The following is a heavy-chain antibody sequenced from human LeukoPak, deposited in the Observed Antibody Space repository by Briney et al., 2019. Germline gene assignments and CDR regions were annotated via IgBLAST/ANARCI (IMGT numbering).Heavy chain of an antibody. D-gene: IGHD3-22*01. Sequence: GGSLRLSCAASGFTFSTYVMSWVRQAPGKGLEWVSAISGSGGSTYYADSVKGRFTISRDNSKNTLYLQMNSLRAEDTAVYYCAKGADITMIVVVTPFDYWGQGTLVTVSS. CDR1: GFTFSTYV. CDR3: AKGADITMIVVVTPFDY. J-gene: IGHJ4*02. CDR2: ISGSGGST. V-gene: IGHV3-23*01.